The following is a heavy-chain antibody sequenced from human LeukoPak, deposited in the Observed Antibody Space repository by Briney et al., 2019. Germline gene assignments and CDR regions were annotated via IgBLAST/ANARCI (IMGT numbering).Heavy chain of an antibody. D-gene: IGHD5-12*01. Sequence: ASVKVSCKVSGYTXTELSMHWVRQAPGKGLEWMGGFDPEDGETIYAQKFQGRVTMTEDTSTDTAYMELSSLRSEDTAVYYCATAPTTNWYFDLWGRGTLVTVSS. J-gene: IGHJ2*01. CDR1: GYTXTELS. V-gene: IGHV1-24*01. CDR2: FDPEDGET. CDR3: ATAPTTNWYFDL.